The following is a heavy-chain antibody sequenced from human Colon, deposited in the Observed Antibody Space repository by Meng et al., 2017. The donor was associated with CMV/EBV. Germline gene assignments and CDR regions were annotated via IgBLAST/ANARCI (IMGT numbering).Heavy chain of an antibody. CDR3: ARDGRGDYNQIDY. D-gene: IGHD5-24*01. J-gene: IGHJ4*02. Sequence: ATSGVNVSTYSMHLVRQAPGEGLESVAVISGDRRKQYFTDSRKNQFTNSRDNSKNTLYLQINSLRVQDTAVYYCARDGRGDYNQIDYWGQGILVTVSS. V-gene: IGHV3-30*03. CDR2: ISGDRRKQ. CDR1: GVNVSTYS.